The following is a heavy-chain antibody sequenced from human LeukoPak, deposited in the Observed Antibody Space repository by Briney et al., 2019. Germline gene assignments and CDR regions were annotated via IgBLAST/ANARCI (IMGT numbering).Heavy chain of an antibody. CDR2: ISWNSGSI. D-gene: IGHD6-19*01. CDR3: AKGEQWLIEGGYYFDY. V-gene: IGHV3-9*01. CDR1: GFTFDDYA. Sequence: GGSLRLSCAASGFTFDDYAMHWVRQAPGKGLEWVSGISWNSGSIGYADSVKGRFTISRDNAKNSLYLQMNSLRAEDTALYYCAKGEQWLIEGGYYFDYWGQGTLVTVSS. J-gene: IGHJ4*02.